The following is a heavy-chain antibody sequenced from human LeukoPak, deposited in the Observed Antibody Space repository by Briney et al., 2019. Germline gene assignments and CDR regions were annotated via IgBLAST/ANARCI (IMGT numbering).Heavy chain of an antibody. V-gene: IGHV3-33*01. CDR2: IWYDGSNK. D-gene: IGHD2-2*01. J-gene: IGHJ6*02. Sequence: GGSLRLSCAASGFTFSTYGMRWVRQAPGKGLEWVAVIWYDGSNKYYADSMKGRFTISRDNSKNTLFLQMNSLRAEDTAVYYCARDPLVGSVAVVPAARTPYYGMDVWGQGTTVTVSS. CDR1: GFTFSTYG. CDR3: ARDPLVGSVAVVPAARTPYYGMDV.